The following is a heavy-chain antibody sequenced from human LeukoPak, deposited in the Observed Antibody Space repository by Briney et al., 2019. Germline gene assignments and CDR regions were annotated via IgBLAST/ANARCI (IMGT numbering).Heavy chain of an antibody. D-gene: IGHD5-18*01. J-gene: IGHJ4*02. Sequence: PSETLSLTCDVSGGSISSYYWSWIRQPPGKGLEWIGYIYYSGSTNYSPSLKSRVTISVDTSKNQFSLKLSSVTAADTAVYYCARAYSYGYSYFDYWGQGTLVTVSS. CDR2: IYYSGST. CDR3: ARAYSYGYSYFDY. V-gene: IGHV4-59*01. CDR1: GGSISSYY.